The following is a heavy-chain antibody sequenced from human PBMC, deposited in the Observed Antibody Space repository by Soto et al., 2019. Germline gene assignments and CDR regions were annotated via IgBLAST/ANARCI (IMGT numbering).Heavy chain of an antibody. CDR2: ISSSSSTI. J-gene: IGHJ4*02. CDR3: AKDWEYCTNGVCYLG. Sequence: GGSLRLSCAASGFTFSSYSMNWVRQAPGRGLEWVSYISSSSSTIYYADSVKGRFTISRDNAKNSLYLQMNSLRAEDTAVYYCAKDWEYCTNGVCYLGWGQGTLVTVSS. V-gene: IGHV3-48*01. CDR1: GFTFSSYS. D-gene: IGHD2-8*01.